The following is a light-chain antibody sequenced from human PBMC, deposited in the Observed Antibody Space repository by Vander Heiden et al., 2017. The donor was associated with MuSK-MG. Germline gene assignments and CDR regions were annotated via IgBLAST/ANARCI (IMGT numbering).Light chain of an antibody. CDR1: QSIDNW. CDR2: KAS. Sequence: DIQMTQSPSTLSASVGDRVIITCRASQSIDNWLAWYQQKPGKAPKLLIHKASTLQSGVPSRFSGNEYGTEFTLTISSLQPDDFAPYYCQQDRSFSPWAFGQGTKVEIK. V-gene: IGKV1-5*03. CDR3: QQDRSFSPWA. J-gene: IGKJ1*01.